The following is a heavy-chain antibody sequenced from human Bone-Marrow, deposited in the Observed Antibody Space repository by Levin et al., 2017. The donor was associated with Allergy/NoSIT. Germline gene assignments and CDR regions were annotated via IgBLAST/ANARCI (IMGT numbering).Heavy chain of an antibody. Sequence: EASVKVSCKVDGGTFKSYAINWVRQAPGQGLEWMGGIKPLLNTVQYRETFPGRVTITADDSTSTVYMEVSSLRSEDTAVYYCASLRDHLYWGQGTLVTVPS. V-gene: IGHV1-69*13. CDR3: ASLRDHLY. J-gene: IGHJ4*02. CDR1: GGTFKSYA. CDR2: IKPLLNTV.